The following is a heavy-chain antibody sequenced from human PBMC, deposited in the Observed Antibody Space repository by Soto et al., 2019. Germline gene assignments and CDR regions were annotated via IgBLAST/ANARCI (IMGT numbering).Heavy chain of an antibody. CDR2: IYYSGST. Sequence: SETLSLTCTVSGGSISSSSYYWGWIRQPPGKGLEWIGSIYYSGSTYYNPSLKSRVTISVDTSKNQFSLKLSSVTAADTAVYYCARLILTPGYCSSTSCYAGWFDPWGQGTLVTVSS. V-gene: IGHV4-39*01. D-gene: IGHD2-2*03. CDR3: ARLILTPGYCSSTSCYAGWFDP. CDR1: GGSISSSSYY. J-gene: IGHJ5*02.